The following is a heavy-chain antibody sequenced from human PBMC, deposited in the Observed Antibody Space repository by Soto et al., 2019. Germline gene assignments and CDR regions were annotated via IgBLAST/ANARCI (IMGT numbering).Heavy chain of an antibody. Sequence: GGSLRLSCAASGFTFSSYWMSWVRQAPGKGLEWVANIKQDGSEKYYVDSVKGRFTISRDNAKNSLYLQMNSLRAEDTAVYYCVRRTYYYDSSGYYYGFYFDYWGQGTLVTVSS. CDR3: VRRTYYYDSSGYYYGFYFDY. CDR2: IKQDGSEK. CDR1: GFTFSSYW. V-gene: IGHV3-7*01. J-gene: IGHJ4*02. D-gene: IGHD3-22*01.